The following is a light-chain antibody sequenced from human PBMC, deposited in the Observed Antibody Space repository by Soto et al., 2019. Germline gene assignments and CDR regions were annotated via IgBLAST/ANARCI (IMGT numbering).Light chain of an antibody. J-gene: IGKJ1*01. V-gene: IGKV3-11*01. Sequence: EIVLTQSPVTLSLSPGERATLSCRASQSVSAYLAWFQQKAGQPPRLLIYDASDRASGVPPRFSGSGSGTDFTLTITGLEPEDSAVYYCQHYNSYSEAFGQGTKVELK. CDR2: DAS. CDR1: QSVSAY. CDR3: QHYNSYSEA.